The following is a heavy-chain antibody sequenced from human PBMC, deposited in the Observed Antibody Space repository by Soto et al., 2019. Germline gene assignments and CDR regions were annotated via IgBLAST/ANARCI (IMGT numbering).Heavy chain of an antibody. Sequence: QVQVVQSGAEVTKPGSSVKVSCKASGGSFSNYGISWVRQAPGQGLEWMGGIIPVFGTPHYAQKFQDRVTITADESTSAVYMEVTSLTSEDTAVYYCARGDATKIVVTTYFALDVWGQGTTVTVSS. D-gene: IGHD3-22*01. CDR2: IIPVFGTP. CDR1: GGSFSNYG. V-gene: IGHV1-69*12. CDR3: ARGDATKIVVTTYFALDV. J-gene: IGHJ6*02.